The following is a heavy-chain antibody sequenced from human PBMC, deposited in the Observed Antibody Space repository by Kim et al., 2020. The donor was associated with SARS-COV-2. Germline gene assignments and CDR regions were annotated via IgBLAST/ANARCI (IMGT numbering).Heavy chain of an antibody. J-gene: IGHJ6*02. V-gene: IGHV3-33*05. Sequence: GGSLRLSCAASGFTFSSYGMHWVRQAPGKGLEWVAVISYDGSNKYYADSVKGRFTISRDNSKTMLYLQMNSLRAEDTAVYYCARDHHYYDILTGSTAGFQYYYYYGMDVWGQWTTVTVSS. CDR2: ISYDGSNK. CDR1: GFTFSSYG. D-gene: IGHD3-9*01. CDR3: ARDHHYYDILTGSTAGFQYYYYYGMDV.